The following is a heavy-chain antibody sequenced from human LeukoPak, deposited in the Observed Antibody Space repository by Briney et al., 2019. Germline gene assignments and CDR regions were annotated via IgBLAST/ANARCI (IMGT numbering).Heavy chain of an antibody. CDR3: ASLNWPPGDFDY. Sequence: SETLSLTCTVSRGSVSRSTYYWGWIRQPPGKGLEWIGSIYYSGSTYYNPSLKSRVTISVDTSNNQSSLSLTSVTAADTAVYYCASLNWPPGDFDYWGQGTLVTVSS. J-gene: IGHJ4*02. CDR2: IYYSGST. CDR1: RGSVSRSTYY. V-gene: IGHV4-39*01.